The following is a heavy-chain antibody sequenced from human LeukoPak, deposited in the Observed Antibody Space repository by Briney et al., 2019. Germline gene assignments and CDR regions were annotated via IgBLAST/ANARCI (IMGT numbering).Heavy chain of an antibody. CDR3: AKSYSSGWYFYGMDV. J-gene: IGHJ6*02. Sequence: GGSLRLSCEASGFTFSAYAMTWVRQAPGKGLEWVSSIGSDNKPHYSESVKGRFAISRDNSKSMLFLQLDSLRAEDTAVYYCAKSYSSGWYFYGMDVWGQGTTVTVSS. CDR1: GFTFSAYA. V-gene: IGHV3-23*05. CDR2: IGSDNKP. D-gene: IGHD6-19*01.